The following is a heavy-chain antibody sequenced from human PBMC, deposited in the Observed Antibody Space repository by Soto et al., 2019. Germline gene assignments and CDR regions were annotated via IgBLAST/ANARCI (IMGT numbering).Heavy chain of an antibody. J-gene: IGHJ6*03. CDR2: ISGSGGST. D-gene: IGHD2-2*01. CDR3: AKEGDYCSSTSCYGDYYYYYMDV. Sequence: PGGSLRLSCASSGFTFSSYAMSLVRQAPGKGLEWVSAISGSGGSTYYADSVKGRFTISRDNSKNTLYLQMNSLRAEDTAVYYCAKEGDYCSSTSCYGDYYYYYMDVWGKGTTVTVSS. CDR1: GFTFSSYA. V-gene: IGHV3-23*01.